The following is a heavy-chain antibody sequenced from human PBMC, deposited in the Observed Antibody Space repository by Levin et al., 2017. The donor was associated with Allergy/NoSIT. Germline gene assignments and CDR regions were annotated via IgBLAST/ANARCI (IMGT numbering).Heavy chain of an antibody. CDR2: IKQDGSEK. CDR1: GFTFSSYW. V-gene: IGHV3-7*01. Sequence: GESLKISCVASGFTFSSYWMSWVRQAPGKGLEWVANIKQDGSEKHYVDSVKGRFTISRDNAKNSLYLQMNSLRAEDTAVYYCANAPSGDAWGKGTTVTVSS. CDR3: ANAPSGDA. J-gene: IGHJ6*04.